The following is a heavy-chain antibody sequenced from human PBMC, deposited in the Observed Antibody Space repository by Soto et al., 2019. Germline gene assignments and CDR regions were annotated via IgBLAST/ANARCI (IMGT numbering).Heavy chain of an antibody. CDR1: GYTFFTYD. Sequence: ASVKVSCKASGYTFFTYDISWVRQAPGQGLEWINPGNGNTKYSQKFQGRVIIERDTSASTAYMELSSLRSEDTAVYYCARGGYFDSSNYLAYWGLGTLVTVSS. V-gene: IGHV1-3*01. D-gene: IGHD3-22*01. CDR3: ARGGYFDSSNYLAY. J-gene: IGHJ4*02. CDR2: NPGNGNT.